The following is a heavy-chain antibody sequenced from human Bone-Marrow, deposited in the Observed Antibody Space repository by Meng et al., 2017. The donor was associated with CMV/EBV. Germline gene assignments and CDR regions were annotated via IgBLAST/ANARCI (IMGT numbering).Heavy chain of an antibody. CDR2: IYYSGST. CDR3: ARGDAFDI. CDR1: GGSVSSGSYY. J-gene: IGHJ3*02. Sequence: GSLRLSCTVSGGSVSSGSYYWSWIRQPPGKGLEWIGYIYYSGSTNYNPSLKSRVTISVDTSKNQFSLKLSSVTAADTAVYYCARGDAFDIWGQGTMVTVSS. V-gene: IGHV4-61*01.